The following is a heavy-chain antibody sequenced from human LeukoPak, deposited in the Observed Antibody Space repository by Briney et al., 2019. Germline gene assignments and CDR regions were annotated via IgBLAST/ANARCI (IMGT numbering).Heavy chain of an antibody. J-gene: IGHJ4*02. CDR2: ISSSSSYI. D-gene: IGHD4-23*01. V-gene: IGHV3-21*01. Sequence: GGSLRLSCAASGFTFSSYGMHWVRQAPGKGLEWVSSISSSSSYIYYADSVKGRFTISRDNAKNSLYLQMNSLRPEDTAVYFCARDVHGGAFDYWGQGTLVTVSS. CDR3: ARDVHGGAFDY. CDR1: GFTFSSYG.